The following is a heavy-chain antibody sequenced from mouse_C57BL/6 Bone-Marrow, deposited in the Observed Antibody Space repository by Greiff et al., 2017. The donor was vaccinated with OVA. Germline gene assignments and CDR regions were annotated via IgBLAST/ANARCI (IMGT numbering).Heavy chain of an antibody. CDR2: IHPNSGST. CDR3: APFDYYGSSPFDY. J-gene: IGHJ2*01. D-gene: IGHD1-1*01. Sequence: VQLQQPGAELVKPGASVKLSCKASGYTFTSYWMHWVKQRPGQGLEWIGMIHPNSGSTNYNEKFKSKATLTADKSSSTAYMELRSLTSEDSAVYFCAPFDYYGSSPFDYWGQGTTLTVSS. CDR1: GYTFTSYW. V-gene: IGHV1-64*01.